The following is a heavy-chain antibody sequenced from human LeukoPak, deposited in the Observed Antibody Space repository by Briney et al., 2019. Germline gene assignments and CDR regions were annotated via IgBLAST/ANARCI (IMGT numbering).Heavy chain of an antibody. D-gene: IGHD1-26*01. J-gene: IGHJ4*02. CDR3: ATGLPYSGSYYGVIDY. V-gene: IGHV1-24*01. Sequence: ASVTVSCKVSGYTLTELSMHWVRQAPGKGLEWMGGFDPEDGETIYAQKFQGRVTMTEDTSTDTAYMELSSLRSEDTAVYYCATGLPYSGSYYGVIDYWGQGTLVTVSS. CDR1: GYTLTELS. CDR2: FDPEDGET.